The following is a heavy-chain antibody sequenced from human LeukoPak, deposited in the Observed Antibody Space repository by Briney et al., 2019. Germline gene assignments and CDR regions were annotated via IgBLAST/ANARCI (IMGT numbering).Heavy chain of an antibody. CDR2: IKQDGSEK. D-gene: IGHD2-15*01. Sequence: GRSLRLSCAASGVMFPSYWMSWVRQAPGKGLEWVANIKQDGSEKYYVDSVKGRFTISRDNAKNSVYLQMNSLRAEDTAVYYCAKRNGSSVVVAAIPFDYWGQGTLVTVSS. CDR1: GVMFPSYW. V-gene: IGHV3-7*05. J-gene: IGHJ4*02. CDR3: AKRNGSSVVVAAIPFDY.